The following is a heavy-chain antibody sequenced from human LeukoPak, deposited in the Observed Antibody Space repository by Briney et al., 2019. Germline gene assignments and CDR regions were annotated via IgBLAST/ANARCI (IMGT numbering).Heavy chain of an antibody. Sequence: SETLSLTCAVYGGSFSGYYWSWIRQPPGKGLGWIGEINHSGSTNYNPSLKSRVTISVDTSKNQFSLKLSSVTAADTAVYYCARRPRWPWPSYFDYWGQGTLVTVSS. CDR3: ARRPRWPWPSYFDY. D-gene: IGHD2-15*01. J-gene: IGHJ4*02. CDR2: INHSGST. V-gene: IGHV4-34*01. CDR1: GGSFSGYY.